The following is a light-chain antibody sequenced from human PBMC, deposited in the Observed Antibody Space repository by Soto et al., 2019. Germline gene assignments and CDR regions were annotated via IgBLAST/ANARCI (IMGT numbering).Light chain of an antibody. CDR3: SSYTSRSTLDYV. V-gene: IGLV2-14*03. CDR1: SRDVGAYDY. J-gene: IGLJ1*01. CDR2: YVD. Sequence: QSALTQPASVSGSPGQSITISCTGTSRDVGAYDYVSWYLQYPDKAPQLLIYYVDHRPSGVSSRFSGSKSGNTASLTISGLQAEDEGDYYCSSYTSRSTLDYVFGSGTKLTVL.